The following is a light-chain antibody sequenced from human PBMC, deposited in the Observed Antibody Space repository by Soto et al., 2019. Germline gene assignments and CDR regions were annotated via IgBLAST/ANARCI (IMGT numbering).Light chain of an antibody. CDR3: CSYAGSRNYV. V-gene: IGLV2-23*01. Sequence: QSVLTQPASVSGSPGQSITISCTGTSRDVGSYNLVSWYQQHPGKAPKLMIYEGSKRPSGVSNRFSGSKSGNTASLTISGLQAEDEADYYCCSYAGSRNYVFGTGTKVTVL. CDR1: SRDVGSYNL. J-gene: IGLJ1*01. CDR2: EGS.